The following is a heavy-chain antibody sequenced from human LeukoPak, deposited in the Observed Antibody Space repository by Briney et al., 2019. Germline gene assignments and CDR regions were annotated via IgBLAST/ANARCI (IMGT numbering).Heavy chain of an antibody. CDR2: ISGSGGRT. V-gene: IGHV3-23*01. J-gene: IGHJ4*02. CDR1: GFTFSSYA. CDR3: AKDLVDTAMVTSFYYDSSGEPLDY. Sequence: GGSLRLSCAASGFTFSSYAMSWVRQAPGNGLEWVSAISGSGGRTYYADSVKGRFTISRDNSKNTLYLQMNSLRAEDTAVYYCAKDLVDTAMVTSFYYDSSGEPLDYWGQGTLVTVSS. D-gene: IGHD5-18*01.